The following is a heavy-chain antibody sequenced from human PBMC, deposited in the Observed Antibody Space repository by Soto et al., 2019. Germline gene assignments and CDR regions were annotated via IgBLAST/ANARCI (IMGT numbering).Heavy chain of an antibody. D-gene: IGHD6-19*01. J-gene: IGHJ4*02. CDR2: ISGSGGST. Sequence: GGSLRLSCAASGFTFSSYAMSWVRQAPGKGLEWVSAISGSGGSTYYADSVKGRFTISRDNSKNTLYLQMNSLRAEDTAVYYCAKALPRIAVAGPSGFDYWGQGTLVTVSS. CDR1: GFTFSSYA. CDR3: AKALPRIAVAGPSGFDY. V-gene: IGHV3-23*01.